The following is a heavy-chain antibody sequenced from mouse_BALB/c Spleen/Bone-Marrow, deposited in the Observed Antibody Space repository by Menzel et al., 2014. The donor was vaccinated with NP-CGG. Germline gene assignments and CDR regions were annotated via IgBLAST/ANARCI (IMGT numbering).Heavy chain of an antibody. CDR3: ARYWDAY. D-gene: IGHD4-1*01. CDR2: IDPRTANT. J-gene: IGHJ3*01. Sequence: VQVVESGAELAKPGASVKMSCKVSDYTFTSYWIHWVKQRPGQGLEWIGYIDPRTANTEYSQKFKDKATLTADKSSSTAYMQLSSLTSEDSAVYYCARYWDAYWGQGTLVTVSA. CDR1: DYTFTSYW. V-gene: IGHV1-7*01.